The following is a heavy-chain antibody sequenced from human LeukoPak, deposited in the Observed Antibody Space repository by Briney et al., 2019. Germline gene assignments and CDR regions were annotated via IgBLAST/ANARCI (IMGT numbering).Heavy chain of an antibody. CDR3: ARHASGVFDY. Sequence: PSESLSLTCTVSGGSIGGSYYWGWIRQPPGKALDWIGSIDSGGDTDHNPSLKSRVTMSVDTSKNHFSLKLSSVTAADTAVYYCARHASGVFDYWGQGTLVTVSS. D-gene: IGHD1-26*01. V-gene: IGHV4-39*01. CDR1: GGSIGGSYY. J-gene: IGHJ4*02. CDR2: IDSGGDT.